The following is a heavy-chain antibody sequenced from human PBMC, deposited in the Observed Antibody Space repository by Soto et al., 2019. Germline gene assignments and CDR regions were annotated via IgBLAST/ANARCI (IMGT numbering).Heavy chain of an antibody. CDR2: MSGSVGST. CDR1: GGIDSSYG. J-gene: IGHJ4*02. D-gene: IGHD6-19*01. V-gene: IGHV3-23*01. CDR3: AKGVRRIAVGNGVDY. Sequence: PGGALRLSGACFGGIDSSYGMTWVRQAPGKGLEWVSAMSGSVGSTYYADSVKGQFTISRDNSKNTLYLQMNSLRAEDTAVYYCAKGVRRIAVGNGVDYWGKGPLVTVSS.